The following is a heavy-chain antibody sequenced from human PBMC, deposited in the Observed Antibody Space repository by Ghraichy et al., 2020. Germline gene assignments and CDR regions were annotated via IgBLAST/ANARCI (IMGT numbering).Heavy chain of an antibody. CDR3: ARPWAGWFHQSYYGMDV. D-gene: IGHD3-10*01. CDR2: IYYSGST. CDR1: GGSISSSSYY. J-gene: IGHJ6*02. V-gene: IGHV4-39*01. Sequence: SETLSLTCTVSGGSISSSSYYWGWIRQPPGKGLEWIGSIYYSGSTYYNTSLKSRVTISVDTSKNQFSLKLSSVTAADTAVYYCARPWAGWFHQSYYGMDVWGQGTTVTVSS.